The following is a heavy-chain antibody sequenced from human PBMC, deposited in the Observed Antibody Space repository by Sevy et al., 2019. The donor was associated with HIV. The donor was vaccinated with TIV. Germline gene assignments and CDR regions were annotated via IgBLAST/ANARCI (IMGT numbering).Heavy chain of an antibody. CDR3: ARYASDYYDSSGPMYAFDI. Sequence: GGSLRLSCAASGFTFSSYWMSWVRQAPGKGLEWVANIKQDGSEKYYVDSVKGRFTISRDNAKNSLYLQMNSLRAEDTAVYYCARYASDYYDSSGPMYAFDIWGQGTMVTVSS. V-gene: IGHV3-7*03. CDR2: IKQDGSEK. J-gene: IGHJ3*02. CDR1: GFTFSSYW. D-gene: IGHD3-22*01.